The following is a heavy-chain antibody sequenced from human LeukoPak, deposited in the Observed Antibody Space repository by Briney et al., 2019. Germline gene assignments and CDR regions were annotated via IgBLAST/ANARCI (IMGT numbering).Heavy chain of an antibody. CDR3: TTGERRFDSSGYYPYYFDY. CDR1: GLTFRNAW. V-gene: IGHV3-15*01. J-gene: IGHJ4*02. CDR2: IKSKVDDGTT. D-gene: IGHD3-22*01. Sequence: GGSLRLSCAASGLTFRNAWMSWVRQAPGKGLEWVGRIKSKVDDGTTDYAAPVKGRFTISRDDSKNNLYLQMNSLKTEDTAVYYCTTGERRFDSSGYYPYYFDYWGQGTLVTVSS.